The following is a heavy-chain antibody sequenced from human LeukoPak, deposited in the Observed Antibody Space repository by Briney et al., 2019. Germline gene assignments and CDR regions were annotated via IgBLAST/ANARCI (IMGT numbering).Heavy chain of an antibody. CDR1: GGSISSGDYY. CDR2: IYYSGST. V-gene: IGHV4-30-4*01. Sequence: PSQTLSLTCTVSGGSISSGDYYWSWIRQPPGKGLEWIGYIYYSGSTYYNPSLKSRVTISVDTSKNQFSLKLSSVTAADTAVYYCARVPPRFLEWLDRNWFDPWGQGTLVTVSS. J-gene: IGHJ5*02. D-gene: IGHD3-3*01. CDR3: ARVPPRFLEWLDRNWFDP.